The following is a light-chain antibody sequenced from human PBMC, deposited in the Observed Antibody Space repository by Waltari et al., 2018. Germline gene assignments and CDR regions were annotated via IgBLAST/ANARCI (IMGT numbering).Light chain of an antibody. J-gene: IGKJ4*01. V-gene: IGKV3-11*01. CDR3: QQRGKWVT. Sequence: EIVLTQSPATLSLSPGERATLSCKASQTVSNYLAWYQQKPGPAPRLLIYDASNRATGIPARFSGSGSGTDFTLTISSVAPEDFAVYYCQQRGKWVTFGGGTKVEIK. CDR1: QTVSNY. CDR2: DAS.